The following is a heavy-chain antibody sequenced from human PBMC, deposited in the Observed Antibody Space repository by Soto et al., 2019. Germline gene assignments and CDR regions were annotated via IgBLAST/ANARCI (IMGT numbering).Heavy chain of an antibody. J-gene: IGHJ4*02. CDR1: GFPFTSLD. Sequence: VQLVQSGAEVRKPGASVKVSCKASGFPFTSLDINWVRQAPGQGLEWVGYMTPSGYIGFAQKFRGRVSMTRDASTSTVSMELSSLRSDDTAVYYCARYQEAAAFNDWGQGTLVTVSS. V-gene: IGHV1-8*01. CDR3: ARYQEAAAFND. D-gene: IGHD6-25*01. CDR2: MTPSGYI.